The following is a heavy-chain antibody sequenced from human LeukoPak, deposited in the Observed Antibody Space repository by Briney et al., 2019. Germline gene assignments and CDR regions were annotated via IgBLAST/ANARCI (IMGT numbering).Heavy chain of an antibody. Sequence: SVKVSCKASVGTFSSYAISWVRQAPGQGLEWMGGIIPIFGTANYAQKFQGRVTITADESTSTAYMKLSSLRSEDTAVYYCARDHGSYGNYYGLDVWGQGTTVTVSS. CDR2: IIPIFGTA. CDR1: VGTFSSYA. V-gene: IGHV1-69*13. J-gene: IGHJ6*02. D-gene: IGHD5-18*01. CDR3: ARDHGSYGNYYGLDV.